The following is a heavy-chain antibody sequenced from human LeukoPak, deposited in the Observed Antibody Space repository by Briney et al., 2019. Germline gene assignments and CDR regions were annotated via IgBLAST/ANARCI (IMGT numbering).Heavy chain of an antibody. CDR2: IYSGGST. Sequence: SGGSLRLSCAASGFTVSSNYMSWVRQAPGKGLEWVSVIYSGGSTYYADSVKGRFTISRDNSKNTLYLQMNSLRAEDTAVYYCASGSGSYRTPYYYMDVGGTGTTVTVSS. D-gene: IGHD3-10*01. J-gene: IGHJ6*03. CDR1: GFTVSSNY. V-gene: IGHV3-53*01. CDR3: ASGSGSYRTPYYYMDV.